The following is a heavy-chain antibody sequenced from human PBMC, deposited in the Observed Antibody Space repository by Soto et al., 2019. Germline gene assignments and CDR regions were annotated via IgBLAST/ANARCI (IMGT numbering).Heavy chain of an antibody. D-gene: IGHD3-10*01. V-gene: IGHV1-3*01. CDR3: ARGPLNSVSGLDQ. Sequence: GDSVQVSCKASGYTFSTYAIDWVRQAPGQGLEWMGWLNPSNGNSRYSKKFQGRVNMTRDTSASTAYMELKNLTSEDTAVYYCARGPLNSVSGLDQWGPGALVSVS. J-gene: IGHJ5*02. CDR1: GYTFSTYA. CDR2: LNPSNGNS.